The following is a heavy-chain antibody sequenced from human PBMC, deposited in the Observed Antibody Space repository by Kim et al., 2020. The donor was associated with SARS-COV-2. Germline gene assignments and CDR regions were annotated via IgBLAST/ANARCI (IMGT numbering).Heavy chain of an antibody. J-gene: IGHJ6*02. CDR3: ARLKVRGGNNKYYYYGMDV. Sequence: GESLKISCKGSGYSFISYWIGWVRQMPGKGLEWMGIIYPGDSDTRYSPSFQGQVTISADKSISTAYLQWSSLKASDTAMYYCARLKVRGGNNKYYYYGMDVWGLGTTVTVSS. V-gene: IGHV5-51*01. CDR2: IYPGDSDT. CDR1: GYSFISYW. D-gene: IGHD3-10*01.